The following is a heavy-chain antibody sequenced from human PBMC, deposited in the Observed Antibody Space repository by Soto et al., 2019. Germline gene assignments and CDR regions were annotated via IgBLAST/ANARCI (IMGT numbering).Heavy chain of an antibody. J-gene: IGHJ5*02. CDR3: ARGRPARLRYFDWLPSNWLDP. Sequence: SETLSLTCAFYGGSFSGYYWSWIRQPPGKGLEWVGEINHSGSTNYNPSLKSRVTISVDTSKNQFSLKLSSVIAADTAVYYCARGRPARLRYFDWLPSNWLDPRGQGTLVTV. D-gene: IGHD3-9*01. CDR1: GGSFSGYY. CDR2: INHSGST. V-gene: IGHV4-34*01.